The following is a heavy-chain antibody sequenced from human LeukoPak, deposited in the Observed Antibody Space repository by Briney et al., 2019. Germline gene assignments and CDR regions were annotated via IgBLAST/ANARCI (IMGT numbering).Heavy chain of an antibody. CDR1: GFTFSTNA. J-gene: IGHJ4*02. V-gene: IGHV3-23*01. CDR2: ISGSGAST. Sequence: GGSLRLSCLTSGFTFSTNAMSWVRQAPGKGLEWISGISGSGASTYYADSVAGRFTISRDNSRNTLYLQMNSLRGDDTVVYYCAKDVGKWESLHFFDYWGQGTLVTVSS. CDR3: AKDVGKWESLHFFDY. D-gene: IGHD1-26*01.